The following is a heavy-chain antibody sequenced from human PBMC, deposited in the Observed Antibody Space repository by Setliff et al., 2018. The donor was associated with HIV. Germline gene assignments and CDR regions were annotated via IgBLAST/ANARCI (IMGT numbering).Heavy chain of an antibody. Sequence: GASVKVSCKASGYTFTGDYINWVRQAPGQGLEWMGWINPNSGRTNYAQKFQGRVTMTRDTSISTAYMELSRLRSDDAAVYYCARDRYHYGSSGYVRYFDYWGQGTLVTVSS. CDR1: GYTFTGDY. V-gene: IGHV1-2*02. J-gene: IGHJ4*02. CDR3: ARDRYHYGSSGYVRYFDY. D-gene: IGHD3-22*01. CDR2: INPNSGRT.